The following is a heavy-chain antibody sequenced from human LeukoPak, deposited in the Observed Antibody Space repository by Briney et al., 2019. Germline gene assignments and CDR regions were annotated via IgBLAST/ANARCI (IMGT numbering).Heavy chain of an antibody. Sequence: GGSLRLSCAASGFTFSSYWMHWVRQAPGKGLVWVSRINTDGSTTSYADSVKGRFTISRDNAKNTLFLQMNSLRAEDTAVYYCSRAYDSGTYSSFDSWGQGTLVTVTS. CDR3: SRAYDSGTYSSFDS. CDR2: INTDGSTT. J-gene: IGHJ4*02. D-gene: IGHD3-10*01. CDR1: GFTFSSYW. V-gene: IGHV3-74*01.